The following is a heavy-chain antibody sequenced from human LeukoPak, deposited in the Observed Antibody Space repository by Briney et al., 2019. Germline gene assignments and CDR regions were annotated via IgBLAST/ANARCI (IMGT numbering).Heavy chain of an antibody. CDR3: ARDYRSGGSCYDY. CDR2: IYYSGST. D-gene: IGHD2-15*01. CDR1: GGSISSSSYY. J-gene: IGHJ4*02. Sequence: SETLSLTCTVSGGSISSSSYYWGWIRQPPGKGLEWIGSIYYSGSTYYNPSLKSRVTISVDTSKNQFSPKLSSVTAADTAVYYCARDYRSGGSCYDYWGQGTLVTVSS. V-gene: IGHV4-39*07.